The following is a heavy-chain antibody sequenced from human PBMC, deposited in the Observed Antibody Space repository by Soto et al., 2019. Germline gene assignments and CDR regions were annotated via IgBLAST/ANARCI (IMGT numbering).Heavy chain of an antibody. D-gene: IGHD1-1*01. CDR1: GGTFSSYA. Sequence: QVQLVQSGAEVKKPGSSVKVSCKASGGTFSSYAISWVRQAPGQGLEWMGGIIPIFGTANYAQKFQGRVTITADESPSTAYMELSSLSSEDTAVYYCARPVDATTRSHYYFGMDVWGQGTTVTVSS. CDR3: ARPVDATTRSHYYFGMDV. V-gene: IGHV1-69*01. CDR2: IIPIFGTA. J-gene: IGHJ6*02.